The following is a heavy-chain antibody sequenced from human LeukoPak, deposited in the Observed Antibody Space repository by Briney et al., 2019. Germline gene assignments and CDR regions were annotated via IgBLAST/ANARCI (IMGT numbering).Heavy chain of an antibody. CDR3: ATGIAARREFDY. CDR2: ISAYNGNT. V-gene: IGHV1-18*01. J-gene: IGHJ4*02. CDR1: GYTFTSYG. D-gene: IGHD6-6*01. Sequence: ASVKVSCKASGYTFTSYGISWVRQAPGQGLEWMGWISAYNGNTNYAQKLQGRVTMTTDTPTSTAYMELRSLRSDDTAVYYCATGIAARREFDYWGQGTLVTVSS.